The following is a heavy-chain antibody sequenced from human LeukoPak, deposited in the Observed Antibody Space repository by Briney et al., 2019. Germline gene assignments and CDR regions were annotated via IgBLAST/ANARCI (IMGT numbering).Heavy chain of an antibody. J-gene: IGHJ4*02. Sequence: SETLSLTCTVSGGSISSYYWSWIRQPPGKGLEWIGYIYYSGSTNCNPSLKSRVTISVDTSKNQFSLKLSSVTAADTAVYYCASGGDWNYGGYYFDYWGQGTLVTVSS. CDR3: ASGGDWNYGGYYFDY. CDR2: IYYSGST. CDR1: GGSISSYY. V-gene: IGHV4-59*01. D-gene: IGHD1-7*01.